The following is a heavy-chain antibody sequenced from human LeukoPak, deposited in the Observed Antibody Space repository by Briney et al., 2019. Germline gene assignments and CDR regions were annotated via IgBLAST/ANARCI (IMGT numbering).Heavy chain of an antibody. J-gene: IGHJ6*02. D-gene: IGHD5-12*01. CDR2: MNPNSGNT. CDR1: GYTFTSYD. Sequence: GASVKVSCKASGYTFTSYDINWVRQATGQGLEWMGWMNPNSGNTGYAQKFQGRVTMTRNTSISTAYMELSSLRSEDTAVYYCAGYSGCVGSYGMDVWGQGTTVTVSS. V-gene: IGHV1-8*01. CDR3: AGYSGCVGSYGMDV.